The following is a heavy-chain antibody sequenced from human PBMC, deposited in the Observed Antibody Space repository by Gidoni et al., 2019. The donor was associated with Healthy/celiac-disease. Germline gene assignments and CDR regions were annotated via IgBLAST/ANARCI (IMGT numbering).Heavy chain of an antibody. CDR3: ARMWGGSYSLGMAFDI. J-gene: IGHJ3*02. CDR2: ILSNDEK. V-gene: IGHV2-26*01. CDR1: GFSLSNARMG. Sequence: QVTLKESGPVLVKPTETLTLTCTVSGFSLSNARMGVSWIRQPPGKALEWLAHILSNDEKAYSTSLKSRLTISKDTSKSQVVLTMTNMDPLDTATYYCARMWGGSYSLGMAFDIWGQGTMVTVSS. D-gene: IGHD1-26*01.